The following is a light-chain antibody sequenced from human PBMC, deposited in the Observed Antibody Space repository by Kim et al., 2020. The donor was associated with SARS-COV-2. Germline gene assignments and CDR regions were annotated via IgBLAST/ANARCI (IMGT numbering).Light chain of an antibody. Sequence: SSELTQDPAVSVALGQTVRITCQGDSLRSYYASWYQQKPGQAPVLVIYGKNNRPSGIPDRFSGSSSGNPASLTITGAPAEDEADYYCTSRDSSGNHVVFG. V-gene: IGLV3-19*01. CDR2: GKN. CDR1: SLRSYY. CDR3: TSRDSSGNHVV. J-gene: IGLJ2*01.